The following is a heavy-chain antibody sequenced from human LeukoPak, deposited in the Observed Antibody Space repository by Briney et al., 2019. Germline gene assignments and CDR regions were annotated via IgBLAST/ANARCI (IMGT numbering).Heavy chain of an antibody. V-gene: IGHV4-34*01. CDR2: INHSGST. CDR1: GGSFSGYY. Sequence: PSETLSLTCAVYGGSFSGYYRSWIRQPPGKGLEWIGEINHSGSTNYNPSLKSRVTISVDASKNQFSLKLSSVTAADTAVYYCASTNYRKRGSSWYVGWFDPWGQGTLVTVSS. CDR3: ASTNYRKRGSSWYVGWFDP. J-gene: IGHJ5*02. D-gene: IGHD6-13*01.